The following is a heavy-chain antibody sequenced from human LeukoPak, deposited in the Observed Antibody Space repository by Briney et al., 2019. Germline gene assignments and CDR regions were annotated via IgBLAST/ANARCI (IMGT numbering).Heavy chain of an antibody. CDR1: GFTFSSYA. V-gene: IGHV3-30-3*01. D-gene: IGHD2-2*01. CDR2: ISYDGSNK. Sequence: GRSLRLSCAASGFTFSSYAMHWVRQAPGKGLEWVAVISYDGSNKYYADSVKGRFTISRDNSKNSLYLQMNSLRAEDTAVYYCATYSSSNGREFQYWGQGTLVTVSS. CDR3: ATYSSSNGREFQY. J-gene: IGHJ1*01.